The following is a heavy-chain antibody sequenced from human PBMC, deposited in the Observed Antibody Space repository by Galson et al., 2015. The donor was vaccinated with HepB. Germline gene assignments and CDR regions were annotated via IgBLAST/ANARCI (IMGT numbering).Heavy chain of an antibody. V-gene: IGHV3-48*02. J-gene: IGHJ4*02. D-gene: IGHD3-3*01. CDR3: ARGGRAIFGVVPTI. Sequence: SVKGRFTISRDNAKNSLYLQMKYLRDEDTAVYYCARGGRAIFGVVPTIWGQGTLVTVSS.